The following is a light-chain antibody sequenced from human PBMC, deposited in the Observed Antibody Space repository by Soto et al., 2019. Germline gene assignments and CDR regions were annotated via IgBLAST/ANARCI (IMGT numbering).Light chain of an antibody. Sequence: DIVMTQSPDSLAVSLGERATINCKSSQSVLYSSNNNNYLAWYQHKPGQPPKLLIYWASARQSGVPDRFSGSGSGTDFTLTISSLQAEDVAVYYCQQYYSTPLTFGQGTKVEIK. CDR1: QSVLYSSNNNNY. CDR3: QQYYSTPLT. V-gene: IGKV4-1*01. J-gene: IGKJ1*01. CDR2: WAS.